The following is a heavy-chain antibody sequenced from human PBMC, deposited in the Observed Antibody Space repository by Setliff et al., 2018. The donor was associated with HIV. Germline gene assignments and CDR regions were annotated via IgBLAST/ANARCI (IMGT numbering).Heavy chain of an antibody. D-gene: IGHD3-10*01. Sequence: PSETLSLTCRVSGGSIRSDNYYWAWIRQPPGKRLEWIASIHHTGGTYYNPSLKSRVTISVDTSKDQFSLKLRSLTATDTAIYHCARGSLYYGLGNHYLRSWFDPWGQGTLVTVSS. CDR1: GGSIRSDNYY. J-gene: IGHJ5*02. CDR3: ARGSLYYGLGNHYLRSWFDP. V-gene: IGHV4-39*01. CDR2: IHHTGGT.